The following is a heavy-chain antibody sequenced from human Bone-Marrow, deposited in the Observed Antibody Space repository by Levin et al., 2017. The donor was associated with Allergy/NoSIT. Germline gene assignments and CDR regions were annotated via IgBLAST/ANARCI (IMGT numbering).Heavy chain of an antibody. Sequence: PSETLSLTCSVSGGSISDYYWSWIRQPPGKGLEWIGYILYSGSTNYNPSLKSRVTISVDTSKNQFSLKLSSVTAADTAVYYCARLGAVAGLRDAFDIWGQGTMVTVSS. CDR3: ARLGAVAGLRDAFDI. CDR2: ILYSGST. CDR1: GGSISDYY. D-gene: IGHD6-13*01. J-gene: IGHJ3*02. V-gene: IGHV4-59*01.